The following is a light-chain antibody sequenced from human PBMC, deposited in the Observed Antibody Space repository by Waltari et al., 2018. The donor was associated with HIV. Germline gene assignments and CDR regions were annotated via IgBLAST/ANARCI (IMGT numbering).Light chain of an antibody. CDR2: EDD. CDR1: SGSIGSNY. J-gene: IGLJ1*01. V-gene: IGLV6-57*01. CDR3: QSYDSNTRI. Sequence: SMLTPPRSVSESPGKTVTISCTRSSGSIGSNYVHWYQQRPGSSPTTVIYEDDQRPSGVPGRFSGSIDRSSNSASLTISGLMTEDEADYYCQSYDSNTRIFGTGTKVTVL.